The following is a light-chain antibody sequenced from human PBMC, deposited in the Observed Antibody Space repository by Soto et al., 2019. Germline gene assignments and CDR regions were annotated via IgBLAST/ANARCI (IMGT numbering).Light chain of an antibody. CDR3: HQRQSWPRT. CDR2: QTS. J-gene: IGKJ1*01. CDR1: QYINTR. V-gene: IGKV3-11*01. Sequence: EIVLTQSPATLSSFPADRVTLSCRASQYINTRLAWYQHRPGQAPRLLNYQTSIRAAGIPARFSASGSGTDFTLTISDVQPEDFALYYCHQRQSWPRTFGQGTKVDI.